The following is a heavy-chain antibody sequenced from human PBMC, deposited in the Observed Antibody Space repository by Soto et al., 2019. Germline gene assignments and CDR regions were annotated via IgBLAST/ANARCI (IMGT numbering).Heavy chain of an antibody. V-gene: IGHV4-59*01. D-gene: IGHD3-16*01. CDR2: MYYTGTT. CDR1: GASISSYF. CDR3: ARNEVMFDN. J-gene: IGHJ4*02. Sequence: QVQLQESGPGLVKPLETLSLTCTVSGASISSYFWSWIRQPPGKGLEWIGYMYYTGTTKYNPSLKSRVTMSGATSKNQFSLKLSSVTAADTAVYHCARNEVMFDNWGQGTLVTVSS.